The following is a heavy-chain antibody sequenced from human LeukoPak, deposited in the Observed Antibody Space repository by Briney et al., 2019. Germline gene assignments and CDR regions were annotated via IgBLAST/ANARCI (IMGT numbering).Heavy chain of an antibody. J-gene: IGHJ4*02. CDR3: AQEGSYGRFDY. CDR1: GASFSINSAA. CDR2: IYYKAKWYN. Sequence: SQTLSLTCAFSGASFSINSAAWNWFRQSPSRGLEWLGRIYYKAKWYNYYAVSVKSRITINPDTSKNQFSLQLNSVTPEDTAVYYCAQEGSYGRFDYWGQGTLVTVSS. V-gene: IGHV6-1*01. D-gene: IGHD5-18*01.